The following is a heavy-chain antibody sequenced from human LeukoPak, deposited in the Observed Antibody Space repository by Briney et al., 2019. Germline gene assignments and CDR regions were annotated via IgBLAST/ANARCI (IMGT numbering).Heavy chain of an antibody. CDR3: VTNYGDYGGGAFDV. Sequence: PGGSLRLSCSASGFSFSDYSMNWIRQAPGKGLEYVSGISHNGDSTRYADSVKGRFTISRDNSKNTLYLQMSSLRPEDTAVYYCVTNYGDYGGGAFDVWGQGTMVTVPS. CDR1: GFSFSDYS. CDR2: ISHNGDST. D-gene: IGHD4-17*01. J-gene: IGHJ3*01. V-gene: IGHV3-64D*06.